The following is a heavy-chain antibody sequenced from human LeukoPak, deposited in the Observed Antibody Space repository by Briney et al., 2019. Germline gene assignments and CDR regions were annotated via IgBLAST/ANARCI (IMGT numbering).Heavy chain of an antibody. CDR1: GFLFGSFA. CDR3: TRDPGGGYSPTWYEGLFKY. V-gene: IGHV3-23*01. J-gene: IGHJ4*02. CDR2: ISGTGDST. Sequence: GGSLRLSCAASGFLFGSFAMTWVRQAPGKGLQWVAAISGTGDSTYYADSVRGRFTVFRDNSNDILYLQVNGLTAEDTAVYFCTRDPGGGYSPTWYEGLFKYWGQGTLVSVYS. D-gene: IGHD5-18*01.